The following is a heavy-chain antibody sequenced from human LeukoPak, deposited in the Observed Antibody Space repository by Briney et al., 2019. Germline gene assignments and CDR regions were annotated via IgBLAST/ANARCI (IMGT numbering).Heavy chain of an antibody. CDR2: IDPNSAGT. Sequence: GASVKVSCKASGYTFTDYYLHWVRQAPRQGLEWMGWIDPNSAGTNYAQKFQGRVTITADESTSTAYMELSSLRSEDTAVYYCARERAAGQWLVGDFDYWGQGTLVTVSS. V-gene: IGHV1-2*02. CDR1: GYTFTDYY. J-gene: IGHJ4*02. CDR3: ARERAAGQWLVGDFDY. D-gene: IGHD6-19*01.